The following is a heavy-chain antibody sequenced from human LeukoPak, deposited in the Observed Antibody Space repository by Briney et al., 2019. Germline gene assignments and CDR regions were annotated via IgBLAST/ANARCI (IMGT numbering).Heavy chain of an antibody. CDR2: VYYSGST. CDR1: GGSISSYY. J-gene: IGHJ6*03. CDR3: AISDSTYSDILTGYGARSDYYYYMDV. D-gene: IGHD3-9*01. V-gene: IGHV4-59*01. Sequence: SETLSLTCTVSGGSISSYYWSWIRQPPGKGLEWIGYVYYSGSTNYNPSLKSRVTISVDTSKNQFSLKLSSVTAADTAVYYCAISDSTYSDILTGYGARSDYYYYMDVWGKGTTVTVSS.